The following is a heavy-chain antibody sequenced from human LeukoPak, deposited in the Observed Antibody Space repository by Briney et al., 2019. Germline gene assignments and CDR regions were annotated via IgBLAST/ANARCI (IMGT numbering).Heavy chain of an antibody. CDR2: VYYNKRT. Sequence: SETLSLTCSVSGGSISSYYWSWIRQPPGKGLEWIGYVYYNKRTNSNPSLKSRVTISVDTSKNQFSLKLSSVTAADTAVYYCARDYDILTGRGDYWGQGTLVTVSS. V-gene: IGHV4-59*12. CDR3: ARDYDILTGRGDY. D-gene: IGHD3-9*01. J-gene: IGHJ4*02. CDR1: GGSISSYY.